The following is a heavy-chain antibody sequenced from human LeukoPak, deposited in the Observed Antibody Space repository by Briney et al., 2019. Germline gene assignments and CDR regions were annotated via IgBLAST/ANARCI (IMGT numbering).Heavy chain of an antibody. J-gene: IGHJ6*03. V-gene: IGHV4-59*01. Sequence: PSETLSLTCTVSGGSISNYYWSWIRQPPGKGLEWIGYIHYSGSTSYNPSLKSRVTISVDTSKNQFSLKLRFVTPADTAVYYCARTTEGYCSGGSCYHYYYYMDVWGKGTTVTVSS. CDR1: GGSISNYY. D-gene: IGHD2-15*01. CDR3: ARTTEGYCSGGSCYHYYYYMDV. CDR2: IHYSGST.